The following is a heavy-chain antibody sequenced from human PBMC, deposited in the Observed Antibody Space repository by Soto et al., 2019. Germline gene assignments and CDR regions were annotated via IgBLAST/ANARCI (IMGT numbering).Heavy chain of an antibody. J-gene: IGHJ4*02. D-gene: IGHD3-3*01. CDR2: ISGGGDAS. CDR3: AKRPTDFWSGYWTSDY. CDR1: VFTFSSYA. V-gene: IGHV3-23*01. Sequence: GGSLRLSCTASVFTFSSYAMDWGRQAPGKGLEWLSAISGGGDASHYADSVKGRFTISRDNSKNTLFLQMSSLRAEDTAVYYCAKRPTDFWSGYWTSDYWGQGTLVTVSS.